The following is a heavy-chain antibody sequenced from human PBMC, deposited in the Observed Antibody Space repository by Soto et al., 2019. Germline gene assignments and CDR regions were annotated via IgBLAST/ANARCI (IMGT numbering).Heavy chain of an antibody. D-gene: IGHD3-10*01. CDR3: AMSGSGSYTTKNYYYYGMDV. CDR1: GDSINSDKYY. Sequence: SETLSLTCSVSGDSINSDKYYWGWIRQPPGKGLEWIGSIYFRGNTYYNPSLQTRVTISVGKSKSQFSLKLSSVTAADTAVYYCAMSGSGSYTTKNYYYYGMDVWGQGTTVTVSS. J-gene: IGHJ6*02. V-gene: IGHV4-39*07. CDR2: IYFRGNT.